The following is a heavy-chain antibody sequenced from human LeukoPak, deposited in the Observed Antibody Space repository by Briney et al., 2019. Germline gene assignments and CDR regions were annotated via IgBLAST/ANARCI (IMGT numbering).Heavy chain of an antibody. D-gene: IGHD6-6*01. J-gene: IGHJ3*01. CDR2: IDWDDDK. Sequence: SGPSLVKPTETLTLTCTFSAFSLSTSGPCVNWIRQPPGKALEWLARIDWDDDKYHSTSLRTRLTISKDTSKNQVMLTMTNMDPVDTATYYCARMARSIVGRPEAFDVWGQGTMVTVSS. CDR1: AFSLSTSGPC. V-gene: IGHV2-70*11. CDR3: ARMARSIVGRPEAFDV.